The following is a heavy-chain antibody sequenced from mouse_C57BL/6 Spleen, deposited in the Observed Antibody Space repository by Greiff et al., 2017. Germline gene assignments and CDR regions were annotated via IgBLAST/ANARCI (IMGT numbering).Heavy chain of an antibody. CDR2: ISDGGSYT. CDR1: GFTFSSYA. J-gene: IGHJ4*01. CDR3: ARAPMDY. V-gene: IGHV5-4*03. Sequence: DVKLQESGGGLVKPGGSLKLSCAASGFTFSSYAMSWVRQTPEKRLEWVATISDGGSYTYYPDNVKGRFTISRDNAKNNLYLQMSHLKSEDTAMYYCARAPMDYWGQGTSVTVSS.